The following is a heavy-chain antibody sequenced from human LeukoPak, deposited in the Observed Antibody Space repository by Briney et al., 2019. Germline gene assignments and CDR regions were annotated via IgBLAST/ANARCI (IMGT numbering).Heavy chain of an antibody. J-gene: IGHJ5*02. CDR1: GLTVSGNY. CDR3: AASGSHHWFDP. D-gene: IGHD3-10*01. CDR2: IYTSGGT. V-gene: IGHV3-53*01. Sequence: GGSLRLSCATSGLTVSGNYMSWVRQAPGKGLEWVSVIYTSGGTSYADSVKGRFTISRDNSKNTLYLQMNTLRAEDTAVYFCAASGSHHWFDPWGQGTLVTVSS.